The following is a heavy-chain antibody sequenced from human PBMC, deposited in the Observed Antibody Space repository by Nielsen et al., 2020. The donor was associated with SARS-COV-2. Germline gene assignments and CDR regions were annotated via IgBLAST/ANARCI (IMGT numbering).Heavy chain of an antibody. CDR1: GFTFSSYG. CDR2: ISYDGSNK. Sequence: GGSLKISCAASGFTFSSYGMHWVRQAPGKGLEWVAVISYDGSNKYYADSVKGRFTISRDNSKNTLYLQMNSLRAEDTAVYYCANLGKDFSHMDVWGKGTTVTVSS. V-gene: IGHV3-30*18. J-gene: IGHJ6*03. CDR3: ANLGKDFSHMDV.